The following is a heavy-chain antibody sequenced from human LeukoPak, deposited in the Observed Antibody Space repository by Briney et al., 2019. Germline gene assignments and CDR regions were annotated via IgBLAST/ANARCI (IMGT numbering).Heavy chain of an antibody. CDR2: IKPNTSNT. CDR3: VRDPAWLDS. CDR1: RYTFTHYY. Sequence: GASVNVSCKPSRYTFTHYYIHWVGPAADQGLELMGVIKPNTSNTNYTKKFQGRVTMTRDTSINTSYIEVSGLRSDVTAMYYCVRDPAWLDSWGQGTLVTVSS. J-gene: IGHJ5*01. D-gene: IGHD2-2*01. V-gene: IGHV1-2*02.